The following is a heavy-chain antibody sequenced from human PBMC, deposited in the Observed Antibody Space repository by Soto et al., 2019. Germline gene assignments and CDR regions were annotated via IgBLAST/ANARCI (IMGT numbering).Heavy chain of an antibody. CDR1: GDSVSTDRDF. V-gene: IGHV4-61*01. CDR3: ARIVVGATVDL. D-gene: IGHD1-26*01. J-gene: IGHJ5*02. Sequence: KPSDTLYLACMVSGDSVSTDRDFWTWIRQPPGKGLEWIAYISYTGDTNYNPSLKSRVTISIDTSRNQFSLTLTSVTAADTAVYFCARIVVGATVDLWGQGSLVTFSS. CDR2: ISYTGDT.